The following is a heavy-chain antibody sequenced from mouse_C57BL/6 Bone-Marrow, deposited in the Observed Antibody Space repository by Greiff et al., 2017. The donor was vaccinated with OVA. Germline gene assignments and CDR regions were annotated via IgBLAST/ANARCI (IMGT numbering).Heavy chain of an antibody. CDR3: AGRAEDWDPFDY. J-gene: IGHJ2*01. CDR2: IYWDDDK. D-gene: IGHD4-1*01. CDR1: GFSLSTSGMG. Sequence: QVPLKESGPGILQSSQTLSLTCSFSGFSLSTSGMGVSWLRQPSGKGLEWLAHIYWDDDKRYNPSLKNRITITKDTDRNQVFLKITSVDTADTATYYCAGRAEDWDPFDYWGQGTTLTVSS. V-gene: IGHV8-12*01.